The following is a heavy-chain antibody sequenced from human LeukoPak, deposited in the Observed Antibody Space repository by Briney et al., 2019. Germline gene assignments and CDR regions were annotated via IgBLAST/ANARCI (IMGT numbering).Heavy chain of an antibody. CDR2: IIPILGIA. V-gene: IGHV1-69*04. CDR3: AREEAAGPMAFDY. J-gene: IGHJ4*02. CDR1: GGTFSSYA. Sequence: SVKASCKASGGTFSSYAISWVRQAPGQGLEWMGRIIPILGIANYAQKFQGRVTITADKSTSTAYMELSSLRSEDTAVYYCAREEAAGPMAFDYWGQGTLVTVSS. D-gene: IGHD6-13*01.